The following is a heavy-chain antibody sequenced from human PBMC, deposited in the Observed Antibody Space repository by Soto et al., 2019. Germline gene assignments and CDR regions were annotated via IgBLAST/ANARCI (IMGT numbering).Heavy chain of an antibody. Sequence: HPGGSLRLSCAASGFTFSSYAMSWVRQAPGKGLEWVSAISGSGGSTYYADSVKGRFTISRDNSKNTLYLQMNSLRAEDTAVYYCAKGLWWHYYDSSGIDDWGQGTLVTVSS. CDR3: AKGLWWHYYDSSGIDD. J-gene: IGHJ4*02. D-gene: IGHD3-22*01. CDR2: ISGSGGST. V-gene: IGHV3-23*01. CDR1: GFTFSSYA.